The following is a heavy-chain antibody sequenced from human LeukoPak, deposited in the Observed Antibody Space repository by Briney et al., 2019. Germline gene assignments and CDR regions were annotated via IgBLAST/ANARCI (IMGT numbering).Heavy chain of an antibody. Sequence: ASVKVSCKASGYTFTSYYMHWVRQAPGQGLEWMGIINPSGGSTSYAQKFQGRVTMTRDMSTSTAYMELSSLRSEDTAVYYCAREGGVRGVIIKNWFDPWGQGTLVTVSS. CDR2: INPSGGST. CDR3: AREGGVRGVIIKNWFDP. D-gene: IGHD3-10*01. V-gene: IGHV1-46*01. J-gene: IGHJ5*02. CDR1: GYTFTSYY.